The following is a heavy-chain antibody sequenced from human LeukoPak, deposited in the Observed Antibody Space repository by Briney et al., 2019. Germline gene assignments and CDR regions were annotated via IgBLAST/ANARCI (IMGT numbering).Heavy chain of an antibody. V-gene: IGHV1-18*01. Sequence: GASVKVSCKASRYTFTSSGISWGRQAPGQGLEWMGWISAYNGNTNYAQKLQGRVTMTTDTSTSTAYMELRSLRSDDTAVYYCARDRRGEYYYGSGSYYNRYAYWGQGTLVTVSS. CDR2: ISAYNGNT. D-gene: IGHD3-10*01. CDR1: RYTFTSSG. CDR3: ARDRRGEYYYGSGSYYNRYAY. J-gene: IGHJ4*02.